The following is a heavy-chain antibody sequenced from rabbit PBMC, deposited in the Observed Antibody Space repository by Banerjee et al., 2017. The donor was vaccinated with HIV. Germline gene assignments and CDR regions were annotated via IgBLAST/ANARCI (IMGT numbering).Heavy chain of an antibody. V-gene: IGHV1S40*01. CDR2: IYNGDGST. CDR1: GFDFSGSYY. CDR3: ARASATSTYGNDGMDL. Sequence: QSLEESGGGLVQPGASLTLTCTASGFDFSGSYYMCWVRQAPGKGPEWIACIYNGDGSTYYTSWATGRSTIPKTSSTTVTMQMTSLTAADTATYFGARASATSTYGNDGMDLWGPGTLVTVS. D-gene: IGHD1-1*01. J-gene: IGHJ6*01.